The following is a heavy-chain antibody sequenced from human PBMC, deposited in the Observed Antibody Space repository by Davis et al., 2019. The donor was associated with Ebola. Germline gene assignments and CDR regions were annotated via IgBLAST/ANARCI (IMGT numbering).Heavy chain of an antibody. CDR3: ARDGGTDHYYYAMDV. Sequence: GESLKISCAASGFTVSSNYMNWVRPAPGKGLECVSVIYNSGKTFYADSVKGRFTISRDNSKNTLYLQMNSLRDEDTAVYYCARDGGTDHYYYAMDVWGQGTTVTASS. CDR1: GFTVSSNY. J-gene: IGHJ6*02. D-gene: IGHD1/OR15-1a*01. V-gene: IGHV3-66*01. CDR2: IYNSGKT.